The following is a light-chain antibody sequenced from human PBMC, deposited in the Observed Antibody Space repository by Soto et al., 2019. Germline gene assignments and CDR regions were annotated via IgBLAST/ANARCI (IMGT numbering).Light chain of an antibody. Sequence: QSVLTQPRSVSGSPGQSVTISCTGTSSDVGGYNYVSWYQHHPGKGPQLIIYDVSKRPSGVFARFSGSKSGNTASLTISGLQAEDEADYYCSSYAGSYILVFGGGTKLTV. CDR1: SSDVGGYNY. J-gene: IGLJ2*01. V-gene: IGLV2-11*01. CDR3: SSYAGSYILV. CDR2: DVS.